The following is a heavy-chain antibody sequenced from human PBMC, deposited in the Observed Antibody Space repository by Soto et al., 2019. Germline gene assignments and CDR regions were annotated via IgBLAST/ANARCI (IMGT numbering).Heavy chain of an antibody. Sequence: GGSLRLSCAASGFTFSSYWMSWVRQAPGKGLEGVANIKQDGSEKYYVDSVKGRFTISRDNAKNSLYLQMNSLRAEDTAVYYCARDLLPYCSGGSCYSDAFDIWGQGTMVTVSS. D-gene: IGHD2-15*01. CDR3: ARDLLPYCSGGSCYSDAFDI. CDR2: IKQDGSEK. V-gene: IGHV3-7*01. J-gene: IGHJ3*02. CDR1: GFTFSSYW.